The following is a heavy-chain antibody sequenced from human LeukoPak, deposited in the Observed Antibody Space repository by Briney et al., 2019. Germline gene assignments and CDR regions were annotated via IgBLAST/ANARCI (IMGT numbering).Heavy chain of an antibody. CDR1: GFTVSSNY. J-gene: IGHJ6*02. V-gene: IGHV3-53*01. CDR2: IYSGGST. Sequence: PGGSLRLSCAASGFTVSSNYMSWVRQAPGKGLEWVSVIYSGGSTYYADSVKGRFTISRDNSKNTLYLQMNSLRADDTAVYYCARGAHYYYYGMGVWGQGATGTGSS. CDR3: ARGAHYYYYGMGV.